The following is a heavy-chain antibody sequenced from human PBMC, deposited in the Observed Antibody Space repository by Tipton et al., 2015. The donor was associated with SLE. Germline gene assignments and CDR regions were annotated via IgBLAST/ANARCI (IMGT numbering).Heavy chain of an antibody. CDR3: ARARLAPSYFDY. CDR2: IYYSGST. Sequence: LRLSCTVSGGSISSHFLSWIRQHPGKGLEWIGYIYYSGSTYYNPSLKSRVTISVDTSKNQFSLKLSSVTAADTAVYYCARARLAPSYFDYWGQGTLVTVSS. J-gene: IGHJ4*02. D-gene: IGHD2-15*01. CDR1: GGSISSHF. V-gene: IGHV4-31*03.